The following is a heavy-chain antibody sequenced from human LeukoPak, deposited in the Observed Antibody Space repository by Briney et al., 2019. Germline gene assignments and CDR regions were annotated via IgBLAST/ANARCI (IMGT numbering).Heavy chain of an antibody. CDR1: GGSISSYY. D-gene: IGHD3-10*01. CDR3: ARSYYCGSGSRWYYYGMDV. Sequence: SETLSLTCTVSGGSISSYYWSWIRQPAGKGLEWIGRIYTSGSTNYNPSLKSRVTMSVDASKDQFSLKLSCVTAADTGVYYCARSYYCGSGSRWYYYGMDVWGQGTTVTVSS. J-gene: IGHJ6*02. V-gene: IGHV4-4*07. CDR2: IYTSGST.